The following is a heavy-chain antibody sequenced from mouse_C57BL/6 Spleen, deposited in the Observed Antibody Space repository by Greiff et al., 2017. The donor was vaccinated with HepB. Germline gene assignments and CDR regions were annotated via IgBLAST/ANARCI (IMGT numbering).Heavy chain of an antibody. CDR2: ISSGSSTI. D-gene: IGHD3-2*02. CDR3: ASGGSGYGGAMDY. V-gene: IGHV5-17*01. CDR1: GFTFSDYG. Sequence: EVQLVESGGGLVKPGGSLKLSCAASGFTFSDYGMHWVRQAPEKGLEWVAYISSGSSTIYYADTVKGRFTISRDNAKNTLFLQMTSLRSEDTAMYYCASGGSGYGGAMDYWGQGTSITVSS. J-gene: IGHJ4*01.